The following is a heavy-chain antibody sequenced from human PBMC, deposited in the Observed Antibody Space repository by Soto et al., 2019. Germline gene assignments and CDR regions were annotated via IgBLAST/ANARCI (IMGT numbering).Heavy chain of an antibody. CDR2: IYYSGST. Sequence: SETLSLPCTVSGGSISSSSYYWVWIRQPPGKGLEWIGSIYYSGSTNYNPSLKSRVTISVDTSKNQFSLKLSSVTAADTAVYYCARDRGDIVVGVAGAFDIWGQGTMVTVSS. D-gene: IGHD2-15*01. CDR3: ARDRGDIVVGVAGAFDI. CDR1: GGSISSSSYY. J-gene: IGHJ3*02. V-gene: IGHV4-39*07.